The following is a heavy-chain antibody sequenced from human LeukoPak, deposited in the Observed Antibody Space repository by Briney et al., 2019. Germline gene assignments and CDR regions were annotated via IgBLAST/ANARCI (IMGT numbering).Heavy chain of an antibody. CDR1: GGSFSGYY. V-gene: IGHV4-34*01. D-gene: IGHD2-2*01. CDR3: ARSSPGRTDV. CDR2: INHSGST. Sequence: SETLSLTCAVYGGSFSGYYWSWIRQPPGKGLEWIGEINHSGSTNYNPSLKSRVTISVDTSKNQFSLKLSSVTAADTAVYYCARSSPGRTDVWGQGTTVTVSS. J-gene: IGHJ6*02.